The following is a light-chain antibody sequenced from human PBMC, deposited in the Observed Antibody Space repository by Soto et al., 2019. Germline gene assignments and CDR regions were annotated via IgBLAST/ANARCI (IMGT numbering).Light chain of an antibody. Sequence: EIVLTQSPGTLSLSPGERATLSCRASQSVSSSYLAWYQQKPGQAPMLLIYGASSRATGIPDRFSGSGSGTDFTLTISRLEPEDFAVYYCQQYGSSPPMLTFGGGTKVEIK. J-gene: IGKJ4*01. V-gene: IGKV3-20*01. CDR1: QSVSSSY. CDR2: GAS. CDR3: QQYGSSPPMLT.